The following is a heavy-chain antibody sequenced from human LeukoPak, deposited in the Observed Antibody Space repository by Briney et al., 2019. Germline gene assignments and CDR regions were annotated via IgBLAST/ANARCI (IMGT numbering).Heavy chain of an antibody. CDR2: IYYAGST. CDR1: GGPISSNTYY. D-gene: IGHD6-19*01. Sequence: PSETLSLTCTVSGGPISSNTYYWVWIRQPPGKGLEVIGSIYYAGSTYLNPSLKSRVTILVDAFKNQFSLKLTSVTAADTAVYYCARAWGSSGVYYFDYWGQGSLVTVSS. CDR3: ARAWGSSGVYYFDY. J-gene: IGHJ4*02. V-gene: IGHV4-39*01.